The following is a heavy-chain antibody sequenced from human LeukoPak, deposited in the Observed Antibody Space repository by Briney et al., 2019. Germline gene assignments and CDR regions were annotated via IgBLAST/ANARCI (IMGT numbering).Heavy chain of an antibody. CDR1: GGTFSSYA. CDR3: ARTPTYGGWFDP. J-gene: IGHJ5*02. CDR2: IIPIFGTA. D-gene: IGHD4-17*01. V-gene: IGHV1-69*05. Sequence: APVKVSCKASGGTFSSYAISWVRQAPGQGLGWMGGIIPIFGTANYAQKFQGRVTITTNESTSTAYMELSSLRSEDTAVYYCARTPTYGGWFDPWGQGTLVTVSS.